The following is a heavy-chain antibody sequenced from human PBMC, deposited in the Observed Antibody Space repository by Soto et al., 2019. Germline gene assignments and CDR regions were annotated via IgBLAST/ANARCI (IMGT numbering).Heavy chain of an antibody. V-gene: IGHV5-51*01. CDR1: GYSFTDYW. Sequence: PGESLKISCKGSGYSFTDYWIGWVRQMPGKDLEWIGIIYPDDSETRYSPSFQGQVTISADKSISTAYLQWSSLKASDTAMYYCARHSGTMIVVGPFDYWGQGTLVTVSS. CDR3: ARHSGTMIVVGPFDY. CDR2: IYPDDSET. D-gene: IGHD3-22*01. J-gene: IGHJ4*02.